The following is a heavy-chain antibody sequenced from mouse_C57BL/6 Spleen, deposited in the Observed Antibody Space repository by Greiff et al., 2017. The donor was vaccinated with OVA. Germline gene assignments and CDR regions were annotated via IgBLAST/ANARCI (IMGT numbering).Heavy chain of an antibody. J-gene: IGHJ2*01. Sequence: QVQLQQSGAELVKPGASVKLSCKASGYTFTSYWMQWVKQRPGQGLEWIGEIDPSDSYTNYNQKFKGKATLTVDTSSSTAYMQLSSLTSEDSAGYYCARRPSSFDYWGQGTTLTVSS. CDR2: IDPSDSYT. CDR1: GYTFTSYW. CDR3: ARRPSSFDY. V-gene: IGHV1-50*01.